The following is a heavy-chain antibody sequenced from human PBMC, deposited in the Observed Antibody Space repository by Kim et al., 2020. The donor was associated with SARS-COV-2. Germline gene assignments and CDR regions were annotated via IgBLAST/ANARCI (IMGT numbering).Heavy chain of an antibody. Sequence: SETLSLTCTVSGGSISSYYWSWIRQPAGKGLEWIGRIYTSGSTNYNPSLKSRVTMSVDTSKNQFSLKLSSVTAADTAVYYCARDLSQFGSGWYVVWYFDLWGRGTLVTVSS. V-gene: IGHV4-4*07. CDR2: IYTSGST. J-gene: IGHJ2*01. CDR1: GGSISSYY. CDR3: ARDLSQFGSGWYVVWYFDL. D-gene: IGHD6-19*01.